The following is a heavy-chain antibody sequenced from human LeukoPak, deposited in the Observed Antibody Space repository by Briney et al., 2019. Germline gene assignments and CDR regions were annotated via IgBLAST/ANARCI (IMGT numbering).Heavy chain of an antibody. CDR3: ARDRRYYYDSSGPKNWFDP. CDR2: ISSSSSTI. J-gene: IGHJ5*02. CDR1: GFTFSSYS. V-gene: IGHV3-48*04. D-gene: IGHD3-22*01. Sequence: GGSLRLSCAASGFTFSSYSMNWVRQAPGKGLEWVSYISSSSSTIYYADSVKGRFTISRDNAKNSLYLQMNSLRAEDTAVYYCARDRRYYYDSSGPKNWFDPWGQGTLVTVSS.